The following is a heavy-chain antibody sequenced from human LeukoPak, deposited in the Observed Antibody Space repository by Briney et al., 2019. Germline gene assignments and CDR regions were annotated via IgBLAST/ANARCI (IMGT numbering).Heavy chain of an antibody. J-gene: IGHJ4*02. Sequence: GESLRLSCAASGFTFSSFVMTWVRQAPGTGLEWVSSISSSGGSTYYADSVKGRFTISRDNSKNTLLLQMNSLRAEDTAVYCAKYLGSGTPFDYWGQGTLVTVSS. V-gene: IGHV3-23*01. D-gene: IGHD3-10*01. CDR1: GFTFSSFV. CDR2: ISSSGGST. CDR3: AKYLGSGTPFDY.